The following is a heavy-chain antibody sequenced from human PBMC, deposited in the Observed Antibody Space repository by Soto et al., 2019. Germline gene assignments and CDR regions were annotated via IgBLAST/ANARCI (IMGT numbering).Heavy chain of an antibody. CDR1: GVTFSNYW. CDR3: ARDVSALDV. Sequence: GGSLRLSXAASGVTFSNYWMSWVRQAPGKGLEWVAYIKKDGTTKDYVDSVRGRFTVSRDNAKNSLYLQMNSLRAEDTAVYYCARDVSALDVWGQGTLVTVSS. V-gene: IGHV3-7*01. J-gene: IGHJ4*02. CDR2: IKKDGTTK.